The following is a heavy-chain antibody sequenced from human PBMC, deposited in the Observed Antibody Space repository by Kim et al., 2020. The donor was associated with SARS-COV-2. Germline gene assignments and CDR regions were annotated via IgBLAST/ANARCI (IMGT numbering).Heavy chain of an antibody. D-gene: IGHD2-8*01. J-gene: IGHJ5*02. V-gene: IGHV4-34*01. Sequence: SETLSLTCAVYGGSFSGYYWSWIRQPPGKGLEWIGEINHSGSTNYNPSLKSRVTISVDTSKNQFSLKLSSVTAADTAVYYCARGGMVYSSWFDPWGQGTL. CDR1: GGSFSGYY. CDR3: ARGGMVYSSWFDP. CDR2: INHSGST.